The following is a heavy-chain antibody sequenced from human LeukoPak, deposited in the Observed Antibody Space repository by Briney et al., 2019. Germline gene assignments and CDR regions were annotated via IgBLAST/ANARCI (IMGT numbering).Heavy chain of an antibody. CDR3: ARGEQQLDFDWFDP. D-gene: IGHD6-13*01. CDR2: IYHSGST. J-gene: IGHJ5*02. Sequence: SETLSLTCAVSGYSISSGYYWGWIRQPPGKGLEWIGSIYHSGSTYYNPSLKSRVNISVATSKNQSSLKLSSVTAADTAVYYCARGEQQLDFDWFDPWGQGTLVTVSS. V-gene: IGHV4-38-2*01. CDR1: GYSISSGYY.